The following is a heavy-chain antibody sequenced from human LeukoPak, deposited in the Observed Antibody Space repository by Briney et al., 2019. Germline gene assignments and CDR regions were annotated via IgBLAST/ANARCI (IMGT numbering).Heavy chain of an antibody. D-gene: IGHD3-22*01. CDR3: ARHNYYDSSGYLIYYYGMDV. J-gene: IGHJ6*02. Sequence: SETLSVTCNVSGGSLRGYYWSWIRQPPGKGLEWIGYIYYSGSTNYNPSLKSRVTISVDTSKNQFSLKLSSVTAADTAVYYCARHNYYDSSGYLIYYYGMDVWGQGTTVTVSS. V-gene: IGHV4-59*08. CDR1: GGSLRGYY. CDR2: IYYSGST.